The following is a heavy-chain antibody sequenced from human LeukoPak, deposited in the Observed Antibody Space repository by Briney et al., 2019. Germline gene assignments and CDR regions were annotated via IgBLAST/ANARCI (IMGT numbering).Heavy chain of an antibody. CDR2: INSNSGGT. CDR3: ARRYGDSSLDY. V-gene: IGHV1-2*02. Sequence: GASVKVSCKASGYTFIDYNMHWVRQAPGQGLEWMGWINSNSGGTNYAQKSQGRVTMTRDTSISIVYMELSRLRSDDTAVYYCARRYGDSSLDYWGQGTLVTVSS. D-gene: IGHD4-17*01. CDR1: GYTFIDYN. J-gene: IGHJ4*02.